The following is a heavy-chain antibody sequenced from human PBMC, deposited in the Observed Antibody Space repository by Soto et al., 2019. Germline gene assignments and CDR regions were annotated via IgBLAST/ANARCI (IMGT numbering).Heavy chain of an antibody. CDR1: GYTFINYD. CDR3: ARMASFGTLNWLDX. V-gene: IGHV1-8*02. Sequence: VSVKVSCKASGYTFINYDISWVRQATGQGLEWMGFMNPVSGKTGYANKFQGRVTMTRDASTSTANLELSSLTSEDTAVYYCARMASFGTLNWLDXRGQGTLVTVSX. D-gene: IGHD3-10*01. J-gene: IGHJ5*02. CDR2: MNPVSGKT.